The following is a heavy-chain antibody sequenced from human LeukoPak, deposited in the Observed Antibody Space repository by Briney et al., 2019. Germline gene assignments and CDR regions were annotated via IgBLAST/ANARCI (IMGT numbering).Heavy chain of an antibody. V-gene: IGHV3-30*04. Sequence: GGSLRLSCAASGFTFSSYAMHWVRQAPGKGLEGVAVISYDGSNKYYADSVKGRFTISRDNSKNTLYLQMNSLRAEDTAVYYCARDHYYGSGSYYRGSWFDPWGQGTLVTVSS. D-gene: IGHD3-10*01. CDR1: GFTFSSYA. CDR2: ISYDGSNK. CDR3: ARDHYYGSGSYYRGSWFDP. J-gene: IGHJ5*02.